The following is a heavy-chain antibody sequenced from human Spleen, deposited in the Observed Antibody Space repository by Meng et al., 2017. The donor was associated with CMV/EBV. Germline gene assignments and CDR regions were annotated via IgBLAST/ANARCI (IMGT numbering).Heavy chain of an antibody. D-gene: IGHD1-1*01. CDR3: VRGYNSFDS. CDR2: SRNKANRYTT. CDR1: GFIFSDHY. Sequence: GESLKNSCAASGFIFSDHYLDWVRQTPGKGLEWVGRSRNKANRYTTEYAASVKGRFTVSRDESKNSLYLQMNSLKTEDTAVYYCVRGYNSFDSWGQGTLVTVSS. J-gene: IGHJ4*02. V-gene: IGHV3-72*01.